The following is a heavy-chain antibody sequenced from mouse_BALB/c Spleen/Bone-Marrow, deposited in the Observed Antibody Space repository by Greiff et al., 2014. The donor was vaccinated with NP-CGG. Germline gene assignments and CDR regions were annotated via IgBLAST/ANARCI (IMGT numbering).Heavy chain of an antibody. D-gene: IGHD2-4*01. Sequence: VQVKQSGAELVKPGASVKLSCTASGFNIKDTYMHWVKQRPEQGLEWIGRIDPANGNTKYDPKFQGKATITADTSSNTAYLQLSSLTSEDTAVYYCALYYDYDVGYWGQGTTLTVSS. V-gene: IGHV14-3*02. CDR2: IDPANGNT. CDR1: GFNIKDTY. CDR3: ALYYDYDVGY. J-gene: IGHJ2*01.